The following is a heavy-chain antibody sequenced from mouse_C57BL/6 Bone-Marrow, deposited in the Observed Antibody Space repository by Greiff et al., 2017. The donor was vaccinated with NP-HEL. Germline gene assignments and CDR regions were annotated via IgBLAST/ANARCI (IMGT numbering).Heavy chain of an antibody. V-gene: IGHV1-69*01. CDR1: GYTFTSYG. D-gene: IGHD1-1*01. Sequence: QVQLQQPGAELVMPGASVKLSGKASGYTFTSYGRHGVKQRPGQGLEWIGEIDPSDSYANYNQKFKGKSTLTVDKSSSTAYMQLSSLTSEDSAVYYCARRGNYYGSSYVDAMDYWGQGTSVTVSS. CDR2: IDPSDSYA. CDR3: ARRGNYYGSSYVDAMDY. J-gene: IGHJ4*01.